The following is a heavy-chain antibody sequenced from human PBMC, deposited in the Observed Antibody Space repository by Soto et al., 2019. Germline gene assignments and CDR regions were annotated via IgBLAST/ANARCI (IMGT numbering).Heavy chain of an antibody. CDR3: ARHGTLQYSSGWHYFDC. Sequence: SETLSLTCTVSGGSISSSSYYWGWIRQPPGKGLEWIGSIYYSGNTYYNPSLKSRVTISVDTSKNQFSLKLSSVTAADTAVYYCARHGTLQYSSGWHYFDCWGQGTLVTVSS. CDR2: IYYSGNT. CDR1: GGSISSSSYY. V-gene: IGHV4-39*01. J-gene: IGHJ4*02. D-gene: IGHD6-19*01.